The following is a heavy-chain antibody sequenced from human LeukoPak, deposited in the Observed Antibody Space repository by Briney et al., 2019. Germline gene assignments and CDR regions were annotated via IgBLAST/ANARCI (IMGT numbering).Heavy chain of an antibody. CDR1: GFTFNSFG. J-gene: IGHJ4*02. CDR2: ISSGSKTI. Sequence: GGSLRLSCEASGFTFNSFGMKWVRQTPGRGLEWISFISSGSKTIYYADSVKGRFTISRDNAKNSLYLQMNSLRAEDTALYYCAKDMFLMPGSETKFDYWGQGTLVTVSS. CDR3: AKDMFLMPGSETKFDY. D-gene: IGHD3-10*02. V-gene: IGHV3-48*04.